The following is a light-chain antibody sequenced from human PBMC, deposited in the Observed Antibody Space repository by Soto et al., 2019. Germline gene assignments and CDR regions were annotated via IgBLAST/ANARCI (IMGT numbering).Light chain of an antibody. CDR2: GAS. J-gene: IGKJ5*01. V-gene: IGKV3D-20*02. Sequence: EIVLTQSPATLSLSPGERATLSCRASQSVSSNYVAWFHQKPGQAPRLLIYGASSRATGVPDRFSASGSGTDFTLTISRLEPEDFAVYYCQQRSNWITFGQGTRLEIK. CDR3: QQRSNWIT. CDR1: QSVSSNY.